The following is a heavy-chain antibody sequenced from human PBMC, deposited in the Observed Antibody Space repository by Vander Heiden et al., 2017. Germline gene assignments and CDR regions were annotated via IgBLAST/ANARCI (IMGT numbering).Heavy chain of an antibody. CDR2: INHSGSA. V-gene: IGHV4-34*01. CDR3: ARWGKYYDFWSGYYNWFDP. Sequence: QVQLQQWPAGLLKPSETLSPTCAVDGGSFSGSYWSWIRQHPGKGLEWIGEINHSGSANYNPSLKSRVTISVDTSKNQFSLKLSSVTAGDTAVYYCARWGKYYDFWSGYYNWFDPWGQGTLVTVSS. D-gene: IGHD3-3*01. J-gene: IGHJ5*02. CDR1: GGSFSGSY.